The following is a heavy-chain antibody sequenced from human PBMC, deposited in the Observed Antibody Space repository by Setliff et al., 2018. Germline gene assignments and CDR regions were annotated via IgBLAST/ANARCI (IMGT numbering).Heavy chain of an antibody. V-gene: IGHV1-3*01. CDR2: INGGNGNT. CDR1: GYSFSTYA. J-gene: IGHJ4*02. CDR3: ARDREYCSRTSCYIDY. Sequence: ASVKVSCKASGYSFSTYAMHWVRQAPGQRLEWMGWINGGNGNTKYSQKFQGRITITRDTSASTAYMEMSSLRSEDTAVYYCARDREYCSRTSCYIDYWGQGTLVTVSS. D-gene: IGHD2-2*02.